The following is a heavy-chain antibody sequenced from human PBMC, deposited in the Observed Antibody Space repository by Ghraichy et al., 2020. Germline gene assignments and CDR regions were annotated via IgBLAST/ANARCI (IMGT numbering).Heavy chain of an antibody. V-gene: IGHV4-61*08. CDR3: ARSYGNWYFDL. Sequence: SETLSLTCTVSGGSVSTGDYSWSWIRQPPGKRLEWIGYIYYSETTDQNPSLQSRVTISVDTSKNQFSLKLNSVTAADTAVYFCARSYGNWYFDLWGRGTLVTVSS. D-gene: IGHD4-17*01. J-gene: IGHJ2*01. CDR1: GGSVSTGDYS. CDR2: IYYSETT.